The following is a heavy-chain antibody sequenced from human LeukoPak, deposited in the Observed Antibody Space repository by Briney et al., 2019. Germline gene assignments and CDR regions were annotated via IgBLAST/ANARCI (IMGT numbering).Heavy chain of an antibody. J-gene: IGHJ4*02. D-gene: IGHD3-22*01. Sequence: GGSLRLSCAASGFTFSSYAMSWVRQAPGKGLEWVSGISGSGDNTYYADSVKGRFTISRDNSKNTLYVQVNSLGTEDTAAFYCAKGSYYDSSGSFYFDYWGQGTLVTVSS. CDR2: ISGSGDNT. V-gene: IGHV3-23*01. CDR3: AKGSYYDSSGSFYFDY. CDR1: GFTFSSYA.